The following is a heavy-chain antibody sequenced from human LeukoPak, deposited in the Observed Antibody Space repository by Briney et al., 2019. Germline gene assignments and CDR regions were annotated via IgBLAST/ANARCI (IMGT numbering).Heavy chain of an antibody. Sequence: GRSLRLSCAASGFTFSSYSMNWVRQAPGKGLEWVSSISSSSSYIYYADSVKGRFTISRDNAKNSLYLQMNSLRAEDTAVYYCAREGRYYYYMDVWGKGTTVTVSS. CDR1: GFTFSSYS. D-gene: IGHD2-15*01. J-gene: IGHJ6*03. V-gene: IGHV3-21*01. CDR2: ISSSSSYI. CDR3: AREGRYYYYMDV.